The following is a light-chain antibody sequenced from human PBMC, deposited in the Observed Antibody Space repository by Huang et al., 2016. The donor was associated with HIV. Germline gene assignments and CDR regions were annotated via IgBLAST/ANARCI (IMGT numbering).Light chain of an antibody. V-gene: IGKV1-NL1*01. CDR2: AAS. CDR1: QGIRNS. J-gene: IGKJ2*01. Sequence: DIQMTQSPSSLSASVSDSVTITCRASQGIRNSLAWYQQKPGKAPKLLLHAASKLASGVPSRFSGSGSGTNYSLTINTVQPADFATYYCQQYFSTPNTFGQGTKLEIK. CDR3: QQYFSTPNT.